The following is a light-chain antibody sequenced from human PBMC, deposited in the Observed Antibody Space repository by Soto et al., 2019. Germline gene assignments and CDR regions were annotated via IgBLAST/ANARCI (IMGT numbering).Light chain of an antibody. Sequence: EIVLTQSPGTLSLSPGERATLSCRASQSVSSSYLAWYQQKPGQAPRLLIYGASSRATGIPERFSGSGSGTDLTLTISRLEPEDLAVYYCQHYGSSLWTFGQGTKMEIK. CDR3: QHYGSSLWT. CDR2: GAS. V-gene: IGKV3-20*01. J-gene: IGKJ1*01. CDR1: QSVSSSY.